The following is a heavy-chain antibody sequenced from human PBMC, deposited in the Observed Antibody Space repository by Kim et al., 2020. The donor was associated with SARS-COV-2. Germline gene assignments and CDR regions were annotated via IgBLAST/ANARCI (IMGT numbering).Heavy chain of an antibody. CDR2: IIPILGIA. CDR3: ARDEGYGSGSFYYYYYGMD. J-gene: IGHJ6*01. D-gene: IGHD3-10*01. V-gene: IGHV1-69*04. CDR1: GGTFSSYA. Sequence: SVKVSCKASGGTFSSYAISWVRQAPGQGLEWMGRIIPILGIANYAQKFQGRVTITADKSTSTAYMELSSLRSEDTAVYYCARDEGYGSGSFYYYYYGMD.